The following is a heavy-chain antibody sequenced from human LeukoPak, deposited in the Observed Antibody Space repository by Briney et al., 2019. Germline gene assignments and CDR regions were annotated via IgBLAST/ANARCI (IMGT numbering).Heavy chain of an antibody. D-gene: IGHD3-22*01. CDR3: ARDESYYYDSSGYYRPDAFDI. V-gene: IGHV1-8*01. J-gene: IGHJ3*02. CDR1: GYTFTSYD. CDR2: MNPNSGNT. Sequence: ASVKVSCKASGYTFTSYDINWVRQATGQGLEWMGWMNPNSGNTGYAQKFQGRVTMTRNTSISTAYMELSSLRSEDTAVYYCARDESYYYDSSGYYRPDAFDIWGQGTMVTVSS.